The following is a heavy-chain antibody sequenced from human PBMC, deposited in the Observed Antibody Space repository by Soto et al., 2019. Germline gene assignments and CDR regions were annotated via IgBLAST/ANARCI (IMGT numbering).Heavy chain of an antibody. D-gene: IGHD3-16*01. CDR2: ISAYNGNT. CDR1: GYTFTSYG. V-gene: IGHV1-18*04. J-gene: IGHJ6*02. Sequence: ASVKVSCKASGYTFTSYGISWVRQAPGQGLEWMGWISAYNGNTNYAQKLQGRVTMTTDTSTSTAYMELRSLRSDDTAVYYCARDWVSGGNYYYYGMDVWGQGTTVTVS. CDR3: ARDWVSGGNYYYYGMDV.